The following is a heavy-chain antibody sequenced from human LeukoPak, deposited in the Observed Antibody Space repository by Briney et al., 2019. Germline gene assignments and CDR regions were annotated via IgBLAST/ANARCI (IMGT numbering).Heavy chain of an antibody. CDR1: GFTFSSYS. V-gene: IGHV3-21*01. D-gene: IGHD3-22*01. CDR3: ARDPPSYYDSGAFDY. CDR2: ISRSSSYI. J-gene: IGHJ4*02. Sequence: PGGSLRLSCAASGFTFSSYSMNWVRQAPGKGLEWVSSISRSSSYIYYADSVKGRFTISRDNAKNSLYLQMNSLRAEDTAVYYCARDPPSYYDSGAFDYWGQGTLVTVSS.